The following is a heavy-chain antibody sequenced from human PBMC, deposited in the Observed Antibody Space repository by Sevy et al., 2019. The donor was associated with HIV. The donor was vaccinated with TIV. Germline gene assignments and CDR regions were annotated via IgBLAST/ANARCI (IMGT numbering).Heavy chain of an antibody. V-gene: IGHV4-39*01. Sequence: SETLSLTCTVSGASISSSGYYWGWIRQPPGKGLEWIASINYSGITFYNPSLKCRITISADTSKNQFSLDLNSVTATDTDIYYCAGPILTYNNGWSYYDYWGQGTVVTVSS. D-gene: IGHD6-19*01. J-gene: IGHJ4*02. CDR2: INYSGIT. CDR1: GASISSSGYY. CDR3: AGPILTYNNGWSYYDY.